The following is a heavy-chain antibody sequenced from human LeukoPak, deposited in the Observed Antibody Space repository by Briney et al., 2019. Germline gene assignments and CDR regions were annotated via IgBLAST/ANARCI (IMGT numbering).Heavy chain of an antibody. D-gene: IGHD3-10*01. J-gene: IGHJ4*02. Sequence: GGSLRLSCEVSGFTFSSFGMHWVRQAPGKGLEWVAVIWYDGSNKYYADSVKGRFTISRDNSKNTLYLQMNSLRAEDTAVYYCARDDRSASGIDYWGQGTLVTVSS. CDR1: GFTFSSFG. CDR3: ARDDRSASGIDY. CDR2: IWYDGSNK. V-gene: IGHV3-33*01.